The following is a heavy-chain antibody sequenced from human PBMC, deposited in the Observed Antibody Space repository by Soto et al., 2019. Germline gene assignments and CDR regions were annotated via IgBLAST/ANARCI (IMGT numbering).Heavy chain of an antibody. CDR3: ARGGLRKSFDY. J-gene: IGHJ4*02. V-gene: IGHV4-34*01. CDR2: INHSGST. Sequence: QVQLQQWGAGLLKPSETLSLTCAVYGGSFSGYYWSWIRQPPGKGLEWIGEINHSGSTNYNPSLKSRVIISVDTSKNQFSLKLSSVTAADTAVYYCARGGLRKSFDYWGQGTLVTVSS. CDR1: GGSFSGYY.